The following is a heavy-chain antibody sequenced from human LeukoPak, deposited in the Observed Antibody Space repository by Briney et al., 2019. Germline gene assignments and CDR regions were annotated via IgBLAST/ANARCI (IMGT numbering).Heavy chain of an antibody. CDR1: NDYIKDYY. J-gene: IGHJ4*02. V-gene: IGHV4-4*07. CDR2: VSQWKT. CDR3: ARQGSDNHFDS. D-gene: IGHD1-14*01. Sequence: SETLSLTCTLSNDYIKDYYWSWIRQPAGKGLEWIGRVSQWKTKYNPSLKSRVSMSVQTSKNQFSLRLNSATAADTAVYYCARQGSDNHFDSWGPGTLVTLSS.